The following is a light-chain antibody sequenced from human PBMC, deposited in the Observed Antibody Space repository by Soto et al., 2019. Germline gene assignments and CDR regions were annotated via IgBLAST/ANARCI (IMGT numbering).Light chain of an antibody. J-gene: IGKJ1*01. V-gene: IGKV2-28*01. CDR1: QSLLHSNGYSY. CDR2: LGS. Sequence: IVMTQSPLSLPVTPGEPASISCRSTQSLLHSNGYSYLDWYLQKPGQSPQLLIYLGSNRASGVPDRFSGSGSGTDFTLKISRVEAEDVGVYYCMQGLQTPWTFVQGTKVEVK. CDR3: MQGLQTPWT.